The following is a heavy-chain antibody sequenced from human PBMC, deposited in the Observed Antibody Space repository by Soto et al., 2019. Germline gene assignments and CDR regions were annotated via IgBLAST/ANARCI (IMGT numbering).Heavy chain of an antibody. CDR1: GGSISSYY. CDR3: ASTRSAAGSYYYYGMDV. V-gene: IGHV4-59*01. J-gene: IGHJ6*02. CDR2: IYYSGST. D-gene: IGHD6-13*01. Sequence: PSETLSLTCTVSGGSISSYYWSWIRQPPGKGLEWIGYIYYSGSTNYNPSLKSRVTISVDTSKNQFSLKLSSVTAADTAVYYCASTRSAAGSYYYYGMDVWGQGTTVTVSS.